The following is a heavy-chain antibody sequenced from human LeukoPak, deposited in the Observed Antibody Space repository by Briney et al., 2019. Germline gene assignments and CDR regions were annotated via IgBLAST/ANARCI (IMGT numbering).Heavy chain of an antibody. CDR1: GFTFGDYA. CDR3: TRAGYAKYY. J-gene: IGHJ4*02. V-gene: IGHV3-49*04. D-gene: IGHD5-12*01. CDR2: IRTKAYGGTT. Sequence: PGGSLRLSCTASGFTFGDYAMSWVRQAPGKGLEWVGFIRTKAYGGTTEYAASVKGRFNISRDDSESIAYLQMNSLKTEDTAVYYCTRAGYAKYYWGQGTLVTVSS.